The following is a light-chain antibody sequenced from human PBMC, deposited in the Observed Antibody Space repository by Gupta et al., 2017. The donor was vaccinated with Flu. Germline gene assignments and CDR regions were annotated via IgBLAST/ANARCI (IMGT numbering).Light chain of an antibody. CDR1: HSIRSN. CDR2: DAS. J-gene: IGKJ4*01. CDR3: QQYNNWPPLT. Sequence: EIVMTQSPTTLSVSPGERATLSCRASHSIRSNLAWYQQKPGQAPRLLIYDASTRATGIPARFSGSGSGKEFTLTISSLQSEDFAIYYCQQYNNWPPLTFGGGAKVEIK. V-gene: IGKV3-15*01.